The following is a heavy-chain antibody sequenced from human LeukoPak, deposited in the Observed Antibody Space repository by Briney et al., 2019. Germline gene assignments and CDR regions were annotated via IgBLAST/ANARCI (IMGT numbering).Heavy chain of an antibody. CDR3: AGRSSQYYYYGMDV. CDR2: IYSGGST. Sequence: GGSLRLSCAASGFTVSSNYMSWVRQAPGKGLEWVSVIYSGGSTYYADSVKGRFTISRDNSKNTLYLQMNSLRAEDTAVYYCAGRSSQYYYYGMDVWGQETTVTVSS. V-gene: IGHV3-53*01. CDR1: GFTVSSNY. D-gene: IGHD6-13*01. J-gene: IGHJ6*02.